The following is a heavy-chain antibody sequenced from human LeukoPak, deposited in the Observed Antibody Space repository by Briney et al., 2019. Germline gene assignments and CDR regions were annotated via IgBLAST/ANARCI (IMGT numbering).Heavy chain of an antibody. D-gene: IGHD3-10*01. CDR2: INHSGST. CDR3: ARDMDSFDY. CDR1: VGSFSGFH. V-gene: IGHV4-34*01. J-gene: IGHJ4*02. Sequence: PSETLSLTCGVYVGSFSGFHWTWIRQPPGKGLEWIGDINHSGSTNYNPSLKSRVTISADKSKNQFSLKLSSVTAADTAVYYCARDMDSFDYWGQGTLVTVSS.